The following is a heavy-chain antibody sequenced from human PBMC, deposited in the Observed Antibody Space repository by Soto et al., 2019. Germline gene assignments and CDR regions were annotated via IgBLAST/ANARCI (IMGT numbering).Heavy chain of an antibody. CDR2: IYYSGST. CDR3: ARAPTRYSGSPGGDPYFDY. CDR1: GGSISSGGYY. D-gene: IGHD1-26*01. J-gene: IGHJ4*02. V-gene: IGHV4-31*02. Sequence: PSETLSLTWTVSGGSISSGGYYWSWIRQHPGKGLEWIGYIYYSGSTYYNPSLKSRVTISVDTSKNQFSLKLSSVTAADTAVYYCARAPTRYSGSPGGDPYFDYWGQGTLVTVSS.